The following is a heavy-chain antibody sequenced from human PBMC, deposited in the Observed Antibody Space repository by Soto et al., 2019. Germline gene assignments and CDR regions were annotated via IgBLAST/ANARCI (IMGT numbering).Heavy chain of an antibody. CDR2: IYHSGST. J-gene: IGHJ5*02. Sequence: QVQLLQSGPGLVKPSGTLSLTCAVSGGSISSTNWWTWVRQSPGKGLEWIGEIYHSGSTNYNPSLSGRVTMAVEKSNNQFSLKMRYLTAADTAVYFCATLPPRIELSVLPIPPWGQGTLVTVSS. CDR1: GGSISSTNW. D-gene: IGHD2-8*02. CDR3: ATLPPRIELSVLPIPP. V-gene: IGHV4-4*02.